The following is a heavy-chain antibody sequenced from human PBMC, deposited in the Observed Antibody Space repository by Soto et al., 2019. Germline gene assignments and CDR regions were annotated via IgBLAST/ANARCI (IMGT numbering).Heavy chain of an antibody. CDR2: IIPILGIA. D-gene: IGHD5-18*01. CDR1: GGTFSSYT. J-gene: IGHJ3*02. V-gene: IGHV1-69*02. CDR3: ARSGYSYGTRVDAFDI. Sequence: SVKVSCKASGGTFSSYTISWVRQAPGQGLEWMGRIIPILGIANYAQKFQGRVTITADKSTSTAYMELSSLRSEDTAVYYCARSGYSYGTRVDAFDIWGQGTMVTVSS.